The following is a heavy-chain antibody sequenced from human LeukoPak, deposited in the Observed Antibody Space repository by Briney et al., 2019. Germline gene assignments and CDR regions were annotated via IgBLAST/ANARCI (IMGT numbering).Heavy chain of an antibody. J-gene: IGHJ4*02. CDR3: ARPIAAAGDAFDI. CDR2: ISYDGSNK. CDR1: GFTFSSYA. V-gene: IGHV3-30-3*01. Sequence: GGSLRLSCAASGFTFSSYAMHWVRQAPGKGLEWVAVISYDGSNKYYVDSVKGRFTISRDNSKNTLYLQMNSLRAEDTAVYYCARPIAAAGDAFDIWGQGTLVTVSS. D-gene: IGHD6-13*01.